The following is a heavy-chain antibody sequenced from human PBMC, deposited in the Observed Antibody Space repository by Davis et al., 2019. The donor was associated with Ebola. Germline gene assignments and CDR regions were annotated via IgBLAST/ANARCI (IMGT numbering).Heavy chain of an antibody. CDR1: GFTFSSYG. D-gene: IGHD3-22*01. J-gene: IGHJ6*02. CDR2: IWYDGSNK. Sequence: GGSLRLSCAASGFTFSSYGMHWVRQAPGKGLEWVAVIWYDGSNKYYADSVKGRFTISRDISKNTLYLQMNSLRAEDTAVYYCARVYDPYYYYGMDVWGQGTTVTVSS. V-gene: IGHV3-33*01. CDR3: ARVYDPYYYYGMDV.